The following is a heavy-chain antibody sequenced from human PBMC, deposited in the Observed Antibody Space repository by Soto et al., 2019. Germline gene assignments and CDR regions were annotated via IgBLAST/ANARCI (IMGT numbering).Heavy chain of an antibody. V-gene: IGHV1-18*01. CDR1: GYTFTNYG. Sequence: QVQLTQSGAEVKKPGASVRVSCKTSGYTFTNYGINWVRQAPGQGLEWMGWINPYNGKTSSAQRLQGRVSMTTDTSTSAAYMDLRSLRSDDTAVYYCARGSSPVDFVSWGQGTLVTVSS. D-gene: IGHD6-13*01. CDR3: ARGSSPVDFVS. CDR2: INPYNGKT. J-gene: IGHJ4*02.